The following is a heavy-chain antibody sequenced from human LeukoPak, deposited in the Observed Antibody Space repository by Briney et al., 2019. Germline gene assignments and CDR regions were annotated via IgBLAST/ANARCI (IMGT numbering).Heavy chain of an antibody. CDR3: VTHEVTVITRSTFDN. D-gene: IGHD4-23*01. J-gene: IGHJ4*02. V-gene: IGHV3-30*04. Sequence: GGSLRLSCAASGFTFSSYAMHWVRQAPGKGLEWVAVISYDGSNKYYADSVKGRFTILRDNAKNSVYLQMNSLRAEDTAVYYCVTHEVTVITRSTFDNWGQGTLVTVSS. CDR1: GFTFSSYA. CDR2: ISYDGSNK.